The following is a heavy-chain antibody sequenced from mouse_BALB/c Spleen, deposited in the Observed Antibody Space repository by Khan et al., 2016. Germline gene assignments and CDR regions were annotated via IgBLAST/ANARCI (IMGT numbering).Heavy chain of an antibody. CDR1: GYSITSGYY. Sequence: EVQLQESGPGLVKPSHSLSLTCSVTGYSITSGYYWNLIRQFPGNKLELMGYITYDGSNNYNPSLKNRFSITLDTSRNQVFLKLNSVTTEDTAPYYCGRWDVDSRRDYFDYWGQGTTLTVSS. CDR2: ITYDGSN. J-gene: IGHJ2*01. CDR3: GRWDVDSRRDYFDY. D-gene: IGHD1-1*01. V-gene: IGHV3-6*02.